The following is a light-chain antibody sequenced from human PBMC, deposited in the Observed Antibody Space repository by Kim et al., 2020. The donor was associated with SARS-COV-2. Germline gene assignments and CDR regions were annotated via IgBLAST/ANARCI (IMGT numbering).Light chain of an antibody. Sequence: QPVLTQSPSVSGAPGQRVTISCTGSISNIGAGYDVNWYQQLPGTAPKLLIYINTNRPSGVPDRFSGSKSGTSASLAITGLQAEDEADYYCQSYDSSLSGVIFGGGTQLTVL. V-gene: IGLV1-40*01. CDR3: QSYDSSLSGVI. J-gene: IGLJ2*01. CDR1: ISNIGAGYD. CDR2: INT.